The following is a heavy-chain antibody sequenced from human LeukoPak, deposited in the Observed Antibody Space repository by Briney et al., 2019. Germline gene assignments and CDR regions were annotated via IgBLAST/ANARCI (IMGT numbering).Heavy chain of an antibody. J-gene: IGHJ3*02. CDR1: GFTFSSYA. V-gene: IGHV3-23*01. Sequence: GGSLRLSCAASGFTFSSYAMTWVRQAPGKGLEWVSAISGSGGGTHYADSVKGRFTMSRDNSMDTLYLQMNSLRDEDTATYYCAKGLGDFGRTGAFDIWGQGTMVTVSS. CDR2: ISGSGGGT. D-gene: IGHD2-21*02. CDR3: AKGLGDFGRTGAFDI.